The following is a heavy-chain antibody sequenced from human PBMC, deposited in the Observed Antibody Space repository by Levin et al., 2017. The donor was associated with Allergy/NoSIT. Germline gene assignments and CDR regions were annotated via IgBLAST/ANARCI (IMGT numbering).Heavy chain of an antibody. CDR2: IYYSGST. Sequence: SETLSLTCTVSGGSISSSSYYWGWIRQPPGKGLEWIGSIYYSGSTYYNPSLKSRVTISVDTSKNQFSLKLSSVTAADTAVYYCARLAAMAEFDYWGQGTLVTVSS. D-gene: IGHD5-18*01. V-gene: IGHV4-39*01. CDR1: GGSISSSSYY. CDR3: ARLAAMAEFDY. J-gene: IGHJ4*02.